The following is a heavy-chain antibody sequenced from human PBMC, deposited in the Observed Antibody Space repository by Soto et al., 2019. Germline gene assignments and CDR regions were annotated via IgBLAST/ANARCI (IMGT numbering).Heavy chain of an antibody. J-gene: IGHJ5*02. CDR1: GFTFNTFA. Sequence: VGSLRFSCIASGFTFNTFAISWVRQAPGKGLEWVSGIGGSGTSSFYADSVKGRFTISRDNSKNTLYLQMNSLRDEDTAIYYCAKTIVGSFWAGGSWGQGTLVTVSS. D-gene: IGHD2-21*01. CDR3: AKTIVGSFWAGGS. CDR2: IGGSGTSS. V-gene: IGHV3-23*05.